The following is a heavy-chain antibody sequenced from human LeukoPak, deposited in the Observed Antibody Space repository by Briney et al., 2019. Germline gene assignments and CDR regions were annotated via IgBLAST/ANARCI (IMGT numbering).Heavy chain of an antibody. Sequence: GGSLRLSCAASGFTFSSYWMHWVRQVPGKGLVWVSRIKTDGSRIGYADSVRGRFTISRDNARNTLSLQMYSLRAEDTAVYYCAREGAPRGLDYSRQGILVTVSS. CDR3: AREGAPRGLDY. CDR2: IKTDGSRI. D-gene: IGHD4/OR15-4a*01. J-gene: IGHJ4*02. CDR1: GFTFSSYW. V-gene: IGHV3-74*01.